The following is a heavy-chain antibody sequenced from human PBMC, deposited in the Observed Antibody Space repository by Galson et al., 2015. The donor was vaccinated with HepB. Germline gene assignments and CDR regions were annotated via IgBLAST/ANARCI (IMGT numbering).Heavy chain of an antibody. CDR3: AHTLNLYLFDY. J-gene: IGHJ4*02. V-gene: IGHV2-5*02. CDR2: IYWDQNK. Sequence: PALVKPTQTLTLTCTFSGFSISTNGVSVGWIRQPPGKALEFLGLIYWDQNKRSSPSLNSRLTITTDTSKNQVVLSMTNMDPVDTATYYCAHTLNLYLFDYWGQGILVTVSS. CDR1: GFSISTNGVS.